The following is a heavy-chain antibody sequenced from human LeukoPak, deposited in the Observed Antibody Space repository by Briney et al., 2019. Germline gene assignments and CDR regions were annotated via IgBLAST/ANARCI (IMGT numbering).Heavy chain of an antibody. J-gene: IGHJ4*02. V-gene: IGHV1-46*01. D-gene: IGHD4-17*01. Sequence: ASVKVSCKASGYTFTSYYMHWVRQAPGQGLEWMGIINPSGGSTSYAQKFQGRVTMTRETSTSTVYMELSSLRSEDTAVYYCARDWYGDYGIGSGYFDYWGQGTLVTVSS. CDR3: ARDWYGDYGIGSGYFDY. CDR1: GYTFTSYY. CDR2: INPSGGST.